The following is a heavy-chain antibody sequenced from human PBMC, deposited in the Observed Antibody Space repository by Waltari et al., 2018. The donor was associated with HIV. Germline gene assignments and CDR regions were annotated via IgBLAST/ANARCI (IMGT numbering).Heavy chain of an antibody. CDR1: EVTFRTDC. CDR2: IWSDGYNK. V-gene: IGHV3-33*06. J-gene: IGHJ3*02. Sequence: QVHLVESGGGVVQPAGHLKLPCAATEVTFRTDCMHWVRQAPGKGLEWVAVIWSDGYNKFYADSVRGRFTFSRDNSKYTLSLQMNSLRAEDTALYYCVKERGPFNGFDIWGQGTMVTVSS. D-gene: IGHD3-16*01. CDR3: VKERGPFNGFDI.